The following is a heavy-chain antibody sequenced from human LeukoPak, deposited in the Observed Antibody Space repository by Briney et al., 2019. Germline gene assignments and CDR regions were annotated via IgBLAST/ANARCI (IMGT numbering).Heavy chain of an antibody. V-gene: IGHV6-1*01. Sequence: SQTLTLTCAISGDSVSSISVAWNWIRQSPSRGLEWLGRTYYRSKWYYEYAVSVKSRINISPDTSKNQFSLQLTSVTPEDTAVYYCSLARSEYHYGMDVWGQGTTVTVSS. CDR1: GDSVSSISVA. CDR3: SLARSEYHYGMDV. J-gene: IGHJ6*02. CDR2: TYYRSKWYY.